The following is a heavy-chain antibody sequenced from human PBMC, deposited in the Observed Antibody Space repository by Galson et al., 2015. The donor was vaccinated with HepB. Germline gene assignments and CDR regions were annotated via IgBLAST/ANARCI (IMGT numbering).Heavy chain of an antibody. D-gene: IGHD5-24*01. CDR1: GFTFSSYS. V-gene: IGHV3-21*01. Sequence: SLRLSCAASGFTFSSYSMNWVRQAPGKGLEWVSSISSSSSYIYYADSVKGRFTISRDNAKNSLYLQMNSLRAEDTAVYYCARDLYGSRDGYNWGPGYWGQGTLVTVSS. CDR3: ARDLYGSRDGYNWGPGY. CDR2: ISSSSSYI. J-gene: IGHJ4*02.